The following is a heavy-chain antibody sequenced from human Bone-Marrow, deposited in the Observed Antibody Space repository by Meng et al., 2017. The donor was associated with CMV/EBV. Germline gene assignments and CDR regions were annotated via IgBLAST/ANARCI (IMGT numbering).Heavy chain of an antibody. D-gene: IGHD3-22*01. V-gene: IGHV4-59*01. J-gene: IGHJ4*02. CDR3: ARDVVEGIGSSGYHYVPPSYFDY. Sequence: SETLSLTCAVSGASISSYYWNWIRQPPGKGLEWIGYIHYSGGTNYNPALKSRVTISVDTSKNQFSLKLSSVIAADTAVYYCARDVVEGIGSSGYHYVPPSYFDYWGQGTLVTVSS. CDR2: IHYSGGT. CDR1: GASISSYY.